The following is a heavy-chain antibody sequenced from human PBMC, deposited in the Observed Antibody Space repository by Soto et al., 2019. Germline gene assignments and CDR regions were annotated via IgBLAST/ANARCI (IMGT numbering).Heavy chain of an antibody. CDR1: GGSISNYY. V-gene: IGHV4-59*01. CDR3: ARAVLPATAPFDY. CDR2: IYYSGST. D-gene: IGHD2-2*01. Sequence: QVQLQESGPRLVKPSETLSLTCIVSGGSISNYYWSWIRQPPGKGLEWIGYIYYSGSTNYNPSLQSRVTISVDTSKNQFSLKLSSVPAADTAVYYCARAVLPATAPFDYWGQGTLVTVSS. J-gene: IGHJ4*02.